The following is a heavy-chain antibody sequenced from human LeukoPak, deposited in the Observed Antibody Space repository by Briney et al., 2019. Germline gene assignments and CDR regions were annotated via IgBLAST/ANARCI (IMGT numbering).Heavy chain of an antibody. CDR3: ARRRVAVAGWNYYYYMDV. J-gene: IGHJ6*03. V-gene: IGHV3-7*01. CDR1: GFTFSSYW. Sequence: GGSLRLSCAASGFTFSSYWMSWVRQAPGKGLEWVANIKQDGSEKYYVDSVKGRFTISRDNAENSLYLQMNSLRAEDTAVYYCARRRVAVAGWNYYYYMDVWGKGTTVTVSS. D-gene: IGHD6-19*01. CDR2: IKQDGSEK.